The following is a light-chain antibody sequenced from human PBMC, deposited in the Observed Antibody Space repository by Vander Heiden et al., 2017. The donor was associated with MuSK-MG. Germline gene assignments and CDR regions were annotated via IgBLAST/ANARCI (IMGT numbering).Light chain of an antibody. V-gene: IGKV1-39*01. CDR2: GAS. CDR1: ENINTY. Sequence: DIQMTQSPSSLSASVGDRVTITCRASENINTYLNWYQQKPGKAPKLLIFGASTLQSGDPSRLSGSGSGTDFTLTISRLQPEDFATYYCQQSYTSPPAWTFGQGTKVEIK. J-gene: IGKJ1*01. CDR3: QQSYTSPPAWT.